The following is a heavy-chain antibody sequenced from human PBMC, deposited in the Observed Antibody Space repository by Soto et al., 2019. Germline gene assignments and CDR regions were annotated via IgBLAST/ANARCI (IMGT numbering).Heavy chain of an antibody. CDR1: GGSIGSSNW. D-gene: IGHD3-10*01. V-gene: IGHV4-4*02. J-gene: IGHJ6*02. CDR2: IYHSGST. Sequence: SETLSLTCAVSGGSIGSSNWWSWVRQPPGKGLEWIGGIYHSGSTNYNPSLKSRVTISVDKSKNQFSLKLSSVTAADTAVYYCAGFRGYYGSGSYYKSQAPHVWGQGTTVTVSS. CDR3: AGFRGYYGSGSYYKSQAPHV.